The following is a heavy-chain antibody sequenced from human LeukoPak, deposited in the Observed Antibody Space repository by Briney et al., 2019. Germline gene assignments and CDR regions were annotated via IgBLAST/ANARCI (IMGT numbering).Heavy chain of an antibody. V-gene: IGHV4-59*01. J-gene: IGHJ4*02. CDR1: GVSISSYY. CDR3: ARGDWAVAGYFDY. Sequence: SETLSLTCTVSGVSISSYYWSWIRQPPGKGLEWIGYIYYSGSTNYNPSLKSRVTISVDTSKNQFSLKLSSVTAADTAVYYCARGDWAVAGYFDYWGQGTLVTVSS. D-gene: IGHD6-19*01. CDR2: IYYSGST.